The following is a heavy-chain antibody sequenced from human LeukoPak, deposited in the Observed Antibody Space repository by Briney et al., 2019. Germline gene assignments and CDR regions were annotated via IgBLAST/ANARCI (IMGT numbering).Heavy chain of an antibody. D-gene: IGHD6-25*01. CDR2: ISYSGGT. CDR1: GGSISSGGNY. J-gene: IGHJ2*01. CDR3: ASGGAATAWWYFDL. V-gene: IGHV4-31*03. Sequence: SRTLSLTCNVSGGSISSGGNYWSWIRQHPGKGLEWIGYISYSGGTYYNPSLKSRVTMSVDTSKNQFSLKLSSVTAADTAVYYCASGGAATAWWYFDLWGRGTLVTVSS.